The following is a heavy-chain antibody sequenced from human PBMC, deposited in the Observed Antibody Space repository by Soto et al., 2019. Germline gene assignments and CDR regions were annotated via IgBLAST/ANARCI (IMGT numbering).Heavy chain of an antibody. Sequence: ASVKVSCTASGYTFTSYGISWVRQAPGQGLEWMGWISAYNGNTNYAQKLQGRVTMTTDTSTSTAYMELRSLRSDDTAVYYCARDEGYYDFWSGYFSRYYYYGMDVWGQGTTVTVSS. D-gene: IGHD3-3*01. CDR3: ARDEGYYDFWSGYFSRYYYYGMDV. CDR1: GYTFTSYG. V-gene: IGHV1-18*01. CDR2: ISAYNGNT. J-gene: IGHJ6*02.